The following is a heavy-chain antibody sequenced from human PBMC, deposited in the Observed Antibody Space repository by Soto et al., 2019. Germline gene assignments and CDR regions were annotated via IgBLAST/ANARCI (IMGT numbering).Heavy chain of an antibody. V-gene: IGHV3-48*02. CDR2: ISSSSTI. J-gene: IGHJ4*02. Sequence: GGSLRLSCAASGFTFSSYSMNWVRQAPGKGLEWVSYISSSSTIYYADSVKGRFTISRDNAKNSLYLQMNSLRDEDTAVYYCARLDSSGYPDYWGQGTLVTVSS. CDR1: GFTFSSYS. D-gene: IGHD3-22*01. CDR3: ARLDSSGYPDY.